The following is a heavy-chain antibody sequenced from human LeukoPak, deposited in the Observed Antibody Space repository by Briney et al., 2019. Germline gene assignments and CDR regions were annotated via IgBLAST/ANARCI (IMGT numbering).Heavy chain of an antibody. D-gene: IGHD4-17*01. CDR1: GGSVSSHY. CDR3: ARPPYGVVTSWFDP. CDR2: IYTSGST. V-gene: IGHV4-4*07. Sequence: SETLPLTCTVSGGSVSSHYWTWIRQPAGKGLEWIGRIYTSGSTNYNPSLKSRVTMSVDTAKNQFSLKLTSVTAADTAVYYCARPPYGVVTSWFDPWGQGTLVTVSS. J-gene: IGHJ5*02.